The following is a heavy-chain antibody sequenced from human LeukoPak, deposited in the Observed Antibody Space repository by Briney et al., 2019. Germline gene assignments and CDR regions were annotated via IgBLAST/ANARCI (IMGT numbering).Heavy chain of an antibody. J-gene: IGHJ4*02. V-gene: IGHV5-51*01. D-gene: IGHD4-23*01. CDR3: ARHTNDYGGYGDY. Sequence: GESLKISCKGSGYRFTSYWIGWVRQMPGKGLEWMGIIYPGDSDTIYSPSFQGQVTNPADKSISPAYLQWSSLKASDTAMYYCARHTNDYGGYGDYWGQGTLVTVSS. CDR2: IYPGDSDT. CDR1: GYRFTSYW.